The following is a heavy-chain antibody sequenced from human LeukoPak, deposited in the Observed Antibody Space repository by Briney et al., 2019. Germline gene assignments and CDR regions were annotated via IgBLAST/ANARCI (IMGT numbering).Heavy chain of an antibody. Sequence: SETLSLICTVSGGSISSYYWSWIRQPPGKGLEWIGYIYYSGSTNYNPSLKSRVTISVDTSKNQFSLKLSSVTAADTAVYYCARGNYDFWSGYYFHPPGDYYYYGMDVWGQGTTVTVSS. CDR3: ARGNYDFWSGYYFHPPGDYYYYGMDV. CDR1: GGSISSYY. J-gene: IGHJ6*02. V-gene: IGHV4-59*01. D-gene: IGHD3-3*01. CDR2: IYYSGST.